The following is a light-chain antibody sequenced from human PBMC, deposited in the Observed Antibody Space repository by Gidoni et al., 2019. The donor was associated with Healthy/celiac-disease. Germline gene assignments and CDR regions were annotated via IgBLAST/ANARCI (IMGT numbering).Light chain of an antibody. Sequence: EIVLTQSPATLSLSPGERATLSCRASQSVSSYLAWYQQKPGQAPRLLIYDASNRATGIPARFSGSGSGTDVTLTISSLEPEDFAVYYCQQRSNWPITFGQXTRLEIK. V-gene: IGKV3-11*01. CDR1: QSVSSY. J-gene: IGKJ5*01. CDR3: QQRSNWPIT. CDR2: DAS.